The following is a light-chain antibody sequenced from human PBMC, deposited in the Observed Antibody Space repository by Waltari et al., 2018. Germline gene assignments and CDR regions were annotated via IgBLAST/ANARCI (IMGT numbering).Light chain of an antibody. CDR1: SLRSYY. V-gene: IGLV3-19*01. Sequence: SSELTQDPAVSVALGQTVRITCQGDSLRSYYASWYQQKPGQAPVLVIYGKINRPSGIPDRFSGSSSGNTASLTITGAQAEDEADYYCNSRDSSGNHHVVFGGGTKLTVL. J-gene: IGLJ2*01. CDR2: GKI. CDR3: NSRDSSGNHHVV.